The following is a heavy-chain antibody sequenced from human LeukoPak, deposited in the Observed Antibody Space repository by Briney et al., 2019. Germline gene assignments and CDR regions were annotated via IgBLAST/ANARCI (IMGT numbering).Heavy chain of an antibody. Sequence: SETLSLTCTVSGASISSHYWSWIRQPPGKGLECIGYILYSGSTNYNPSLKSRVTISVDTSKNQLSLKLSSVTAADTAVYYCARVADYGGNPIDYWGQGTLVTVSS. V-gene: IGHV4-59*11. CDR2: ILYSGST. J-gene: IGHJ4*02. CDR1: GASISSHY. CDR3: ARVADYGGNPIDY. D-gene: IGHD4-23*01.